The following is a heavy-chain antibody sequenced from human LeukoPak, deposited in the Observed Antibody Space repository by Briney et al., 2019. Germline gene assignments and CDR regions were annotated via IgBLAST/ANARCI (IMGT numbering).Heavy chain of an antibody. CDR3: VRELRDDKRDSVAF. V-gene: IGHV4-39*06. CDR1: GGSISRSIYY. Sequence: SESLSLTCLVSGGSISRSIYYWAWVRQPPGRGLEWVRSVFYYGATQYSPSRRGRVTLSMDTSTDQFALTLTSVTAAGTALVYGVRELRDDKRDSVAFWGQGTVVTVSS. D-gene: IGHD5-24*01. J-gene: IGHJ3*01. CDR2: VFYYGAT.